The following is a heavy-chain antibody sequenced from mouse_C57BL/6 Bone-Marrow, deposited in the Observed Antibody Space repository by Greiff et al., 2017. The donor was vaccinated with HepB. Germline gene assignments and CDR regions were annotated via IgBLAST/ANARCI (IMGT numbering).Heavy chain of an antibody. CDR2: ISSGGSYT. D-gene: IGHD3-3*01. CDR3: ARHRAGSFAY. V-gene: IGHV5-6*01. CDR1: GFTFSSYG. Sequence: EVKLMESGGDLVKPGGSLKLSCAASGFTFSSYGMSWVRQTPDKRLEWVATISSGGSYTYYTDSVKGRFTISRDNAKNTLYLQMSSLKSEDTAMYYCARHRAGSFAYWGQGTLVTVSA. J-gene: IGHJ3*01.